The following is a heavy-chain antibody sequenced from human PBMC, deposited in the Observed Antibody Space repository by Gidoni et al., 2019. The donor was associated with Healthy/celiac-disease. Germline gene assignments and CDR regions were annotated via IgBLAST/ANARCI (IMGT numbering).Heavy chain of an antibody. CDR3: ATDHMITFGGVIKPSGHFDL. J-gene: IGHJ2*01. V-gene: IGHV1-24*01. CDR2: FEPEDGET. CDR1: GYTLTELS. Sequence: QVQLVQSGAEVKKPGASVTVSCKVSGYTLTELSMHWVRQAPGKGLEWMGGFEPEDGETIYAQKFQGRVTMTEDTSTDTAYMELSSLRSEETAVYYCATDHMITFGGVIKPSGHFDLWGRGTLVTVSS. D-gene: IGHD3-16*02.